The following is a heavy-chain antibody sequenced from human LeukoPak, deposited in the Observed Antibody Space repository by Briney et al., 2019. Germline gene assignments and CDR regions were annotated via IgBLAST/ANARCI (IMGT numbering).Heavy chain of an antibody. V-gene: IGHV1-18*01. D-gene: IGHD4-23*01. J-gene: IGHJ3*01. Sequence: ASVKVSCKTSGYKFNVYDILWVRQAPGHGLDYVGWISTYTGRANYARKFQGRVSMVTDTSTTTAYLELTNLTSSDTGLYYCARADGTNSGTNAFDVWGLGTLVTVAP. CDR1: GYKFNVYD. CDR3: ARADGTNSGTNAFDV. CDR2: ISTYTGRA.